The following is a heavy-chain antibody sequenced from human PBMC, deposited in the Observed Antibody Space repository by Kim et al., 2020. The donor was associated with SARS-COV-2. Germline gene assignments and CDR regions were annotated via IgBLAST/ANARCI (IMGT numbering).Heavy chain of an antibody. CDR3: AAIGVWEMFGFDI. Sequence: YPQKFQGRITMTADTSTDTAYMEVSSLRSEDTAVYYCAAIGVWEMFGFDIWGQGTLITVSS. D-gene: IGHD3-16*01. J-gene: IGHJ3*02. V-gene: IGHV1-24*01.